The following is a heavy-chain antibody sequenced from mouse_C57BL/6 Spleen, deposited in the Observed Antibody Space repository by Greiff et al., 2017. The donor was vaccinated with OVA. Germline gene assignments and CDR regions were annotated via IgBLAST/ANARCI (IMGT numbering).Heavy chain of an antibody. CDR1: GYTFTSYW. CDR2: IDPSDSEP. V-gene: IGHV1-52*01. D-gene: IGHD2-5*01. J-gene: IGHJ2*01. Sequence: QVQLQQPGAELVRPGSSVKLSCKASGYTFTSYWMHWVKQRPIQGLEWIGNIDPSDSEPHYNQKFKDKATLTVDKSSSTAYMQLSSLTSEDSAVYYCARSAYYSNYGGGFDYWGQGTTLTVSS. CDR3: ARSAYYSNYGGGFDY.